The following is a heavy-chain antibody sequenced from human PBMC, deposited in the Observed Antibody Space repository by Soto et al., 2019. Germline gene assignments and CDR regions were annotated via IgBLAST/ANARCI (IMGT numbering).Heavy chain of an antibody. CDR2: ISSNGGST. V-gene: IGHV3-64D*09. D-gene: IGHD3-16*01. Sequence: GGSLRLSCSASGFTFSSYAMHWVRQAPGKGLEYVSAISSNGGSTYYADSVKGRFTISRDNSKNTLYLQMSSLRAEDTAVYYCLKGRGDGHDAFDIWGQGTMVTVSS. J-gene: IGHJ3*02. CDR1: GFTFSSYA. CDR3: LKGRGDGHDAFDI.